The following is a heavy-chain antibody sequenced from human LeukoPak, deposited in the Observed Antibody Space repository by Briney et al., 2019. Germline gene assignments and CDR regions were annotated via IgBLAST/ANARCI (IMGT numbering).Heavy chain of an antibody. V-gene: IGHV3-23*01. D-gene: IGHD6-19*01. CDR2: ISGSGGST. CDR3: AKDRSGWPEGMDV. J-gene: IGHJ6*04. CDR1: GFTFSSYA. Sequence: PGGSLRLSCAASGFTFSSYAMSWVRQAPGKGLEWVSAISGSGGSTYYADSVKGRFTISSDNSKNTLYLQMNSLRAEDTAVYYCAKDRSGWPEGMDVWGKGTTVTVSS.